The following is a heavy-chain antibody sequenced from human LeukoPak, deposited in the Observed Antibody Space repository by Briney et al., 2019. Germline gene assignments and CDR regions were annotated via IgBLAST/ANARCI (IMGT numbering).Heavy chain of an antibody. CDR2: ISAHNGNT. CDR1: GYTFSNYG. V-gene: IGHV1-18*01. J-gene: IGHJ4*02. Sequence: ASVNVSCKASGYTFSNYGISWVRQAPGQGLEWMGWISAHNGNTHHAQKFQDRVTMTTDTSTSTACMELRSLRSDDTAVYYCARPYDSDGNDLGYWGQGTLVTVSS. CDR3: ARPYDSDGNDLGY. D-gene: IGHD3-22*01.